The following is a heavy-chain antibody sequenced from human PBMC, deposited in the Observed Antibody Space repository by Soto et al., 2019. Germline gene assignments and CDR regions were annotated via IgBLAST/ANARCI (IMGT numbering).Heavy chain of an antibody. J-gene: IGHJ5*02. CDR2: IYYSGST. CDR1: GSSISSGDYY. CDR3: ARVTDGRGSYGYRAHWFDP. D-gene: IGHD5-18*01. Sequence: SETLSLTCTVSGSSISSGDYYWSWIRQPPGKGLEWIGYIYYSGSTYYNPSLKSRVTISVDTSKNQFSLKLSSVTAADTAVYYCARVTDGRGSYGYRAHWFDPWGQGTLVTVSS. V-gene: IGHV4-30-4*01.